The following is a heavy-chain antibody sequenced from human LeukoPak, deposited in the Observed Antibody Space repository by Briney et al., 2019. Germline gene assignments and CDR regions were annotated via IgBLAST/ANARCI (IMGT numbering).Heavy chain of an antibody. J-gene: IGHJ4*02. Sequence: EPAETLSLTCTVSGGSINSHYWSWIRQPPGKGLEWIGYIFHGGTNYNPSLMSRVTMSIDTSRDQFSLRLSSVTAADTAIYYCPSRPAGSTWYGVFDYWSQGTLVTVSS. CDR2: IFHGGT. V-gene: IGHV4-59*11. CDR1: GGSINSHY. CDR3: PSRPAGSTWYGVFDY. D-gene: IGHD6-13*01.